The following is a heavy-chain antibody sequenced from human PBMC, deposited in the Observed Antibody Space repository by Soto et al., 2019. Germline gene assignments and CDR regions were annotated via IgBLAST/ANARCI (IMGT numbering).Heavy chain of an antibody. CDR1: GFVFRNYA. D-gene: IGHD2-21*02. Sequence: GGSLRLSCAASGFVFRNYATTWVRQAPGKGLEWVSAITGSGDSAYYADAVKGRFTISRDNSNNKLSLQMNSLRADDTAVYYCTKVLTAEQFYPSDSWSQGTLVTVSS. V-gene: IGHV3-23*01. J-gene: IGHJ4*02. CDR2: ITGSGDSA. CDR3: TKVLTAEQFYPSDS.